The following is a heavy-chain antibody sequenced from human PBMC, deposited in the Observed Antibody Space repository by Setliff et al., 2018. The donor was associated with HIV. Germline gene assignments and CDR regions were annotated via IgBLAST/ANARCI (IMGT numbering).Heavy chain of an antibody. CDR3: ARERRYCSGGSCSKFFDY. V-gene: IGHV1-18*01. CDR2: ISAYNGNT. J-gene: IGHJ4*02. CDR1: GYTFTSYG. D-gene: IGHD2-15*01. Sequence: ASVKVSCKASGYTFTSYGISWVRQAPGQGLEWMGWISAYNGNTNYAQKFQGRVTITTDESTSTAYMELSSLRSEDTAVYYCARERRYCSGGSCSKFFDYWGQGMLVTVSS.